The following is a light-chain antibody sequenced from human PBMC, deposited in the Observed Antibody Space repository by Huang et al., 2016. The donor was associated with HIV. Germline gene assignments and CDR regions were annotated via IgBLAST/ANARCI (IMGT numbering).Light chain of an antibody. V-gene: IGKV3-15*01. Sequence: EIVMTQSPATLSVSPGERATLYCRASQRVSNDLAWYQQKPGQPPSLLIYGASNRATGVPAGFSGSGSGTVVSLTISSLQSEDFAVYYCQQYNNWPWTFGPGTKVDFK. J-gene: IGKJ1*01. CDR1: QRVSND. CDR2: GAS. CDR3: QQYNNWPWT.